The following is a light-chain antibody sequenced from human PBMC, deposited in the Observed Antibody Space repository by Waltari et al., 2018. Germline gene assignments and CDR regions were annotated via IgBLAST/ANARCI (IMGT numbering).Light chain of an antibody. CDR1: QSLQHRNGYNY. V-gene: IGKV2-28*01. CDR2: FAS. Sequence: EILMTQSPVSLSVTPGETASIACTSSQSLQHRNGYNYSDWYLQKPGLSPQLLIYFASYRASGVPDRFSGSGSVTDFTRRISRVEAEDVGVYYCMQSLQNSVTFGQGTRL. CDR3: MQSLQNSVT. J-gene: IGKJ5*01.